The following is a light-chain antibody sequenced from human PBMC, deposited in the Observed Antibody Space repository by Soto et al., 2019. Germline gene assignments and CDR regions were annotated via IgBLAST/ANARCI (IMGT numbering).Light chain of an antibody. Sequence: EIVVTQSPATLSVSPGARATLSCRASQNINSNLAWYQQKPGQAPRLLIYETSIRATGIPGRFSGSGSGTDFTLTISSLQSEDSAVYYCQQYNHWWAFGQGTKVDIK. CDR3: QQYNHWWA. CDR2: ETS. J-gene: IGKJ1*01. CDR1: QNINSN. V-gene: IGKV3-15*01.